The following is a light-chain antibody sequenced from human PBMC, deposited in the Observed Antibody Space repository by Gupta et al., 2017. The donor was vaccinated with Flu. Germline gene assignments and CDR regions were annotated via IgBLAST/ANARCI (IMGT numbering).Light chain of an antibody. V-gene: IGLV1-40*01. CDR2: GNN. CDR3: QSYDTSRSAKYV. CDR1: RPNIGAGVD. J-gene: IGLJ1*01. Sequence: QSVLMQPPSVSGAPGQRVTIPCTGGRPNIGAGVDVDWYQQQPGTAPKLLISGNNNRRSGGTDRVAGSKSGTSAALAITGLQPEDEADYYCQSYDTSRSAKYVFGTGTKVTVL.